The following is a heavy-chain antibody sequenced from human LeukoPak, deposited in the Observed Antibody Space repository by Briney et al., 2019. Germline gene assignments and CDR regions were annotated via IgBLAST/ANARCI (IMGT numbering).Heavy chain of an antibody. CDR1: GVSISSGGYY. Sequence: SETLSLTCTVSGVSISSGGYYWSWIRQHPGKGLEWIGYIYYSGSTYYNPSLKSRVTISVDTSKNQFSLKLSSVTAADTAVYYCAREEGYDSSGYFATDYWGQGTLVTVSS. CDR2: IYYSGST. V-gene: IGHV4-31*03. J-gene: IGHJ4*02. CDR3: AREEGYDSSGYFATDY. D-gene: IGHD3-22*01.